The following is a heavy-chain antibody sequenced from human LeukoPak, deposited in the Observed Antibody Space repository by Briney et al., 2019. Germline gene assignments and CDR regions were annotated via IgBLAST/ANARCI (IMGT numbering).Heavy chain of an antibody. CDR1: GGSISGYY. Sequence: PSETLSLTCTVSGGSISGYYWSWTRQPAGKGLEWIGRIYTSGSTNYNPSLKSRVTMSVDTSKNQFSLTLSSVTAADTAVYYCAVATYYYGSGSCKFDPWGQGTLVTVSS. D-gene: IGHD3-10*01. V-gene: IGHV4-4*07. J-gene: IGHJ5*02. CDR3: AVATYYYGSGSCKFDP. CDR2: IYTSGST.